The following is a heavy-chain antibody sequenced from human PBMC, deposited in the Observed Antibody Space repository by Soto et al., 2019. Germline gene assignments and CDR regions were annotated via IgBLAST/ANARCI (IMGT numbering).Heavy chain of an antibody. CDR3: ARDQAYYYGSGSYAP. V-gene: IGHV4-30-4*01. Sequence: QVQLQESGPGLVKPSQTLSLTCTVSGGSIRSGDYYWSWIRQPPGKGLEWIGYIYYSGSTYYNPSLKSGVTIXXDXSXXQFSLKLSSVTAADTAVYYCARDQAYYYGSGSYAPWGKGTLVTVSS. J-gene: IGHJ5*02. D-gene: IGHD3-10*01. CDR2: IYYSGST. CDR1: GGSIRSGDYY.